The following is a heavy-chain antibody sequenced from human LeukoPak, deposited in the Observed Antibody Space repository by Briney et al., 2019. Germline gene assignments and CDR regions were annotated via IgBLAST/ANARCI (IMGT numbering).Heavy chain of an antibody. J-gene: IGHJ3*02. CDR2: FDPEDGET. V-gene: IGHV1-24*01. D-gene: IGHD2-2*01. CDR3: ATGYQLLSHDAFDI. Sequence: ASVKVSCKVSGYTLTELSMHWVRQAPGKGLEWMGGFDPEDGETIYAQKFQGRVTMTEDTSTDTAYMELSSLRSEDTAVYYCATGYQLLSHDAFDIWGQGTMVTVSS. CDR1: GYTLTELS.